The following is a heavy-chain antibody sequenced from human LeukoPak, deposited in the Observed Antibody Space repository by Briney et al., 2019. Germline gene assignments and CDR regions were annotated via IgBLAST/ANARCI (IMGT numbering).Heavy chain of an antibody. J-gene: IGHJ4*02. CDR2: VNSDGSNP. V-gene: IGHV3-74*01. D-gene: IGHD1-1*01. CDR3: ARSTGNAVFDY. CDR1: GFTFSSSR. Sequence: GGSLTLSCAASGFTFSSSRMHWVRHARGKGLVWVSRVNSDGSNPSYADSVKGRFTISRDNAKNTLYLQMNSLGADDTAVYYCARSTGNAVFDYWGQGTLVSVSS.